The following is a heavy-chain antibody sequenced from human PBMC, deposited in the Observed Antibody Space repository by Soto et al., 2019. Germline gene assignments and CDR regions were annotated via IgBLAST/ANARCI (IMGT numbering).Heavy chain of an antibody. CDR1: GFTFSDYY. V-gene: IGHV3-11*01. D-gene: IGHD2-15*01. J-gene: IGHJ4*02. CDR3: ARLYCSGYRCYSPVDY. Sequence: QVQLVESGGGLVKPGGSLRLSCAASGFTFSDYYMSWIRQAPGKGREWVSHISSSASKIKYAEAVKGRFTTSRSNAKNSVYLQMNSLRAEDTAVYFCARLYCSGYRCYSPVDYWGQGTLVTVSS. CDR2: ISSSASKI.